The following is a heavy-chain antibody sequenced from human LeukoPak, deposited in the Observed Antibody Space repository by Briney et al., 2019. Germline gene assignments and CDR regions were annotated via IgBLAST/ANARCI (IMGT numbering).Heavy chain of an antibody. CDR3: ARYYYDSSAGPFDY. Sequence: GESLKISFKGSGXSFTTYWIGWVRQMPGKGLEWMGIIYPDDSDTRYSPSFQGQVTISADKSISTAYLQWSSLKASDTAMYYCARYYYDSSAGPFDYWGQGTLVTVSS. CDR2: IYPDDSDT. J-gene: IGHJ4*02. D-gene: IGHD3-22*01. V-gene: IGHV5-51*01. CDR1: GXSFTTYW.